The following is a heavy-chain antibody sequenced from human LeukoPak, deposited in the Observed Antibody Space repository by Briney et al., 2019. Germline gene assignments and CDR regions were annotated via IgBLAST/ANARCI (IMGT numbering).Heavy chain of an antibody. CDR2: IHADGNSK. CDR3: ARSLTAREYFQH. CDR1: GFPFSSSG. D-gene: IGHD6-6*01. V-gene: IGHV3-30*02. J-gene: IGHJ1*01. Sequence: GGSLRLSCAASGFPFSSSGMHWVRQAPGKAREWVTFIHADGNSKYYADSVEGRFTVSRDSPKNTLSLQMNSLRVEDTAVYYCARSLTAREYFQHWGQGTLVTVSS.